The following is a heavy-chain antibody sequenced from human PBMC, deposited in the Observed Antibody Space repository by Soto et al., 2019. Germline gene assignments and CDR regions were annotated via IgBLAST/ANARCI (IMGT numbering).Heavy chain of an antibody. J-gene: IGHJ6*04. V-gene: IGHV4-59*07. D-gene: IGHD3-10*01. CDR3: ARGQLLHYQYGLDV. CDR1: GVPITTFY. Sequence: QVQLQESGPALVRPSDSLSLMCSVSGVPITTFYWSWIRQAPGKGLEYIGYIYYGGSTHYNPALKSRVTISVDTAKNEFSLKLRSVTAADTAAYYCARGQLLHYQYGLDVWGKGTTV. CDR2: IYYGGST.